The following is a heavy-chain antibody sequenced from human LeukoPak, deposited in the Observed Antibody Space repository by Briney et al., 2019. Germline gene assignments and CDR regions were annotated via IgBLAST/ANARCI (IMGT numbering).Heavy chain of an antibody. Sequence: GSLRLSCTASGFPFSDYSMNWVRQAPGKGLEWISYIGISSGNTKYADSVKGRFTISADNARNSLYLQMNSLRVEDTAVYYCARDHNYAFDNWGQGTLVSVSS. CDR2: IGISSGNT. J-gene: IGHJ4*02. D-gene: IGHD1-1*01. CDR3: ARDHNYAFDN. CDR1: GFPFSDYS. V-gene: IGHV3-48*04.